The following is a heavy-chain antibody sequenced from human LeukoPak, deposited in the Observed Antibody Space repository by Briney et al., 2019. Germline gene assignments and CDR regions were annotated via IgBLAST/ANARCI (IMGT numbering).Heavy chain of an antibody. V-gene: IGHV3-21*01. CDR2: ISNSGSAI. Sequence: GGSLRLSCAASGFSFSNYNMNWVRQAPGKGLEWVSSISNSGSAIYYADSVKGRFTISRDNSKNTLYLQMNSLTAEDTAVYYCARDYTYCSGSRCYDRFDYWGQGIRVTVSS. J-gene: IGHJ4*02. D-gene: IGHD2-15*01. CDR1: GFSFSNYN. CDR3: ARDYTYCSGSRCYDRFDY.